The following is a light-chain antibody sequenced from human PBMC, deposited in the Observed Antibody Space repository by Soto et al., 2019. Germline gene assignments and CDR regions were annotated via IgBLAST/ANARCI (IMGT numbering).Light chain of an antibody. CDR1: QGIRNY. CDR2: AAS. CDR3: QKYSSVPV. V-gene: IGKV1-27*01. J-gene: IGKJ3*01. Sequence: IQMTQSPTSLSASVGDRVTITWRASQGIRNYVAWYQQIPGKAPKLLIYAASTLQSGVPSRFSGSGSGTDFTLTINGLQPEDVATYSCQKYSSVPVFGPGTKVEIK.